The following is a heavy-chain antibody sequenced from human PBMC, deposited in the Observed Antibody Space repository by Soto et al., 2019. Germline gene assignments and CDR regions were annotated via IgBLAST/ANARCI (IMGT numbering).Heavy chain of an antibody. D-gene: IGHD6-19*01. CDR3: ARVAYFNGWIFDY. CDR1: GFTFSSYW. CDR2: IKQDGSEK. Sequence: GGSLRLSCAASGFTFSSYWMSWVRQAPGKGLEWVANIKQDGSEKYYVDSVKGRFTLSRDNAKNSLQLQMNSLRTEDTAIYFCARVAYFNGWIFDYWGQGTLVTVSS. V-gene: IGHV3-7*01. J-gene: IGHJ4*01.